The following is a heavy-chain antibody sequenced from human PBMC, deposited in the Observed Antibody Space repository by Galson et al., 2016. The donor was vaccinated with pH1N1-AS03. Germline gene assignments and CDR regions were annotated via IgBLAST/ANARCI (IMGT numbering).Heavy chain of an antibody. Sequence: LRLSCVASGLTVNSNYMSWVRQAPGKGLQWVSTIYSGGSTYYADSVKGRFTIPRDNSMDTLDLQMSSLRDEDTAVYYCVKEGLAAATFDDWGQGTLVIVSS. CDR2: IYSGGST. CDR1: GLTVNSNY. J-gene: IGHJ4*02. V-gene: IGHV3-53*01. D-gene: IGHD6-13*01. CDR3: VKEGLAAATFDD.